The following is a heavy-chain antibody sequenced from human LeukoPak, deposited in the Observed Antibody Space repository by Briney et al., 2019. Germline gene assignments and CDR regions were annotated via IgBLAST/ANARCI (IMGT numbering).Heavy chain of an antibody. CDR1: GGTFSSYA. CDR2: IIPILGIA. J-gene: IGHJ4*02. Sequence: SVKVSCKASGGTFSSYAISWVRQAPGQGLEWMGRIIPILGIANYAQKFQGRVTITADKSTSTAYMELSSLRSEDTAVNYCARSTDSLANYFDYWGQGTLVTVSS. D-gene: IGHD3-22*01. V-gene: IGHV1-69*04. CDR3: ARSTDSLANYFDY.